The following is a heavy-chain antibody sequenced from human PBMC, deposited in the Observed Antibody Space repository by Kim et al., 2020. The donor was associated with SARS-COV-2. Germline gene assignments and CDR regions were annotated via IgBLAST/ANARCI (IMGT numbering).Heavy chain of an antibody. CDR3: ARGVLTGYYYFDY. D-gene: IGHD3-9*01. V-gene: IGHV4-59*09. J-gene: IGHJ4*02. Sequence: YNPPLKSRVTISVDTSKNQFSLKLSSVTAADTAVYYCARGVLTGYYYFDYWGQGTLVTVSS.